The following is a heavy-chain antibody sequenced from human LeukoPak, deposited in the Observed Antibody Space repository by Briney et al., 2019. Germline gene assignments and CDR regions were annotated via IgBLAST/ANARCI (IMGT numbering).Heavy chain of an antibody. J-gene: IGHJ5*02. D-gene: IGHD2-15*01. V-gene: IGHV4-34*01. CDR2: INHSGST. CDR1: GGSFSGYY. Sequence: SETLSLTCAVYGGSFSGYYWSWIRQPPGKGLEWIGEINHSGSTNYNPSLKSRVTISVDTSKNQFSLKLSSVTAADTAVYYCARSVRWAYSKNWFDPWGQGTLVTVSS. CDR3: ARSVRWAYSKNWFDP.